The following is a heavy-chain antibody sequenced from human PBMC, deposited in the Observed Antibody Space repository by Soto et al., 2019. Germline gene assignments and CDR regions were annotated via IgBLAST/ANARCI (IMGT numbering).Heavy chain of an antibody. CDR2: IYYSGST. D-gene: IGHD2-15*01. J-gene: IGHJ3*02. V-gene: IGHV4-31*03. CDR1: GGSISRGGYY. Sequence: KTSETLSLTCTVSGGSISRGGYYWSWIRQHPGKGLEWIGYIYYSGSTYYNPSLKSRVTISVDTSKNQFSLKLSSVTAADTAVYYCARDSLGYCSGGSCYSDAFDSWGQGTMVTVSS. CDR3: ARDSLGYCSGGSCYSDAFDS.